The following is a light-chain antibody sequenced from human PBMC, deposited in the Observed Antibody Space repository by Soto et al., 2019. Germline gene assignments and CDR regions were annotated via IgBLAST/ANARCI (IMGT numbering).Light chain of an antibody. J-gene: IGKJ3*01. CDR1: QSVSSY. V-gene: IGKV3-11*01. CDR2: HAS. Sequence: EIVLTQSPATLSLSPGERATLSCRASQSVSSYLAWYQQKPGQAPRLLIYHASNRATGIPARFSGSGSGTDFTLTISSLEPEDFAVYYCQQYGSSLFTFGPGTKVDFK. CDR3: QQYGSSLFT.